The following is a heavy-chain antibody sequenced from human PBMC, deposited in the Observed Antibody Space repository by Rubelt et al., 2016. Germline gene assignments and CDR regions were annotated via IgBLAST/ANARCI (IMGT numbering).Heavy chain of an antibody. CDR3: AGQVEGESALGN. CDR2: LHYSGST. J-gene: IGHJ4*02. V-gene: IGHV4-39*01. CDR1: GASVTTIPYY. Sequence: QVQLQESGPGLVKPSETLSLTCTVSGASVTTIPYYWAWIRQPPGKGLEWAGSLHYSGSTYYNPSLNSRVTMFLDRSKNQFSLNRRAGAAADTAVYYWAGQVEGESALGNWGQGTLVTGSP. D-gene: IGHD1-26*01.